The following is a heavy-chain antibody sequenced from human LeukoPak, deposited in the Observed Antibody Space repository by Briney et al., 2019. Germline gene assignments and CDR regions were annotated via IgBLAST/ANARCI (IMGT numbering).Heavy chain of an antibody. Sequence: GGSLRLSCAASGFTFSNYAMNWVRQAAGEGLEWVSAISGSGGTTYYADSVKGRFTISRDNSKNTLYLQMKSLRAEDAAVYYCAKDTNSWPTYFDYWGQGILVTVSS. CDR2: ISGSGGTT. V-gene: IGHV3-23*01. D-gene: IGHD6-13*01. CDR1: GFTFSNYA. CDR3: AKDTNSWPTYFDY. J-gene: IGHJ4*02.